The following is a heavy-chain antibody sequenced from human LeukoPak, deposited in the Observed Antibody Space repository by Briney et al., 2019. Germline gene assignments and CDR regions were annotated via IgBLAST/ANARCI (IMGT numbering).Heavy chain of an antibody. J-gene: IGHJ3*02. Sequence: PGGSLRLSCAASGFTFSSYSMNWVRQAPGKGLEWVSSISSSSSYIYYADSVKGRFTISRDNAKNPLYLQMNSLRAEDTAVYYCARLVGDGYNHDAFDIWGQGTMVTVSS. V-gene: IGHV3-21*01. CDR2: ISSSSSYI. CDR3: ARLVGDGYNHDAFDI. CDR1: GFTFSSYS. D-gene: IGHD5-24*01.